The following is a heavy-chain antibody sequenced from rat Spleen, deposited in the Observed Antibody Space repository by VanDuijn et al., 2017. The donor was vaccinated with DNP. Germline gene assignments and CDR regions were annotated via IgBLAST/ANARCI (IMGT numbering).Heavy chain of an antibody. Sequence: EVHLVDSGGGLVQPGRSLKLSCATSGFTFGDYYMSWVRQAPTGGLEWVASISYEGSSTYYGDSVKGRFTISRDNAKTTLYLQMNSLRSEATATYYCARGVYYYSATYWYFDLWGPGTMVTVSS. J-gene: IGHJ1*01. V-gene: IGHV5-22*01. CDR3: ARGVYYYSATYWYFDL. CDR1: GFTFGDYY. CDR2: ISYEGSST. D-gene: IGHD1-1*01.